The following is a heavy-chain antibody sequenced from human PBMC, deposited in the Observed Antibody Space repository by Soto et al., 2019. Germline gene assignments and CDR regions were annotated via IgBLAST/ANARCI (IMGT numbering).Heavy chain of an antibody. D-gene: IGHD3-3*01. CDR3: TTVPSGWRAPGG. J-gene: IGHJ4*02. V-gene: IGHV3-15*01. CDR1: GFTVTNAW. CDR2: IKGKTEGGTT. Sequence: EVQLVESGGGLVKPGGSLRLSCAASGFTVTNAWMSWVRQAPGKGLEWVGRIKGKTEGGTTDYAAPVRGRFTMSRDDSRHTLYLQMNSLKTEAPAVYYCTTVPSGWRAPGGWGQGTLVTVSS.